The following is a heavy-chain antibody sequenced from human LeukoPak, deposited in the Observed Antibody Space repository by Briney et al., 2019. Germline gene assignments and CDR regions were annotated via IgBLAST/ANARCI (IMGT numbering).Heavy chain of an antibody. Sequence: GASVKVSCKASGYTFTSYGISWVRQAPGQGLEWMGWISAYNGNTNYAQKLQGRVTMTTDTSTSTAYMELRSLRSDDTAVYYCARETRWFGELSTAHGMDVWGQGTTVTVSS. CDR2: ISAYNGNT. CDR1: GYTFTSYG. V-gene: IGHV1-18*01. J-gene: IGHJ6*02. D-gene: IGHD3-10*01. CDR3: ARETRWFGELSTAHGMDV.